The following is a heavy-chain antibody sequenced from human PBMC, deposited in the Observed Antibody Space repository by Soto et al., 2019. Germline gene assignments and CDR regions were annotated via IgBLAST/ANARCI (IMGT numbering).Heavy chain of an antibody. CDR2: IIPMFGTS. V-gene: IGHV1-69*06. Sequence: QMQLVQSGAEVQKPGSSVRVSCKAFGGTFRSHSITWVRQAPGQGLEWMGEIIPMFGTSNYAQKFQGRVTITAETSRTTDYMEVTNLTSDDSAVYFCASVAVAVAGRGRHFCYEMDVWGQGTTVTVSS. D-gene: IGHD6-19*01. CDR3: ASVAVAVAGRGRHFCYEMDV. CDR1: GGTFRSHS. J-gene: IGHJ6*02.